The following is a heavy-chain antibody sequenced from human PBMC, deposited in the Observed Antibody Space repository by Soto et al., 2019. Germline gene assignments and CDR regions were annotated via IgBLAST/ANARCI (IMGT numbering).Heavy chain of an antibody. CDR3: ARTFSSSQPYNWFDP. CDR1: GASISSYY. D-gene: IGHD6-6*01. J-gene: IGHJ5*02. CDR2: IYYSGST. Sequence: SETLSLTCTVSGASISSYYWSWIRQPPGKGLEWIGYIYYSGSTNYNPSLKSRVTISVDTSKNQFSLRLSSVTAADTAVYYCARTFSSSQPYNWFDPWGQGTLVTVSS. V-gene: IGHV4-59*01.